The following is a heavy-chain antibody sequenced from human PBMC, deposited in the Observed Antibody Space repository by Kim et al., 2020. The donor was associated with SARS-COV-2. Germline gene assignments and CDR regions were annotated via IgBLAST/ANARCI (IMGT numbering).Heavy chain of an antibody. Sequence: GESLKISCKGSGYSFTSYWIGWVRQMPGKGLEWMGIIYPGDSDTRYSPSFQGQVTISADKSISTAYLQWSSLKASDTAMYYCARPSVYLDTAMVTYDYYYGMDVWGQGTTVTVSS. J-gene: IGHJ6*02. V-gene: IGHV5-51*01. CDR3: ARPSVYLDTAMVTYDYYYGMDV. CDR1: GYSFTSYW. CDR2: IYPGDSDT. D-gene: IGHD5-18*01.